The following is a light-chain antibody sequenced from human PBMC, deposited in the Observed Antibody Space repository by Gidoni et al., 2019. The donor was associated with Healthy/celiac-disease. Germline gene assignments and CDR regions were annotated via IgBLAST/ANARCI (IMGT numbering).Light chain of an antibody. Sequence: IQMTQSPSSLSASVGDRVTITCRASQSISSYLNWYQQKPGKAPKLLIYGASSLQSGVPSRFSGSGSGTDFTLTISSLQPEDFATYYCQQSYSTPPTFGQGTKVEIK. CDR2: GAS. CDR1: QSISSY. J-gene: IGKJ1*01. V-gene: IGKV1-39*01. CDR3: QQSYSTPPT.